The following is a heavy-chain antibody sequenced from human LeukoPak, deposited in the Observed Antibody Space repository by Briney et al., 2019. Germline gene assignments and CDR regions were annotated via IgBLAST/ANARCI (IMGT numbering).Heavy chain of an antibody. V-gene: IGHV3-53*01. CDR3: ARDRPYYDFWSGYMDV. Sequence: PGGSLRHSCAASGFTVSSNYMSWVRQAPGKGLEWVSVIYSGGSTYYADSVKGRFTISRDNSKNTLYLQMNSLRAEDTAVYYCARDRPYYDFWSGYMDVWGKGTTVTVSS. CDR2: IYSGGST. CDR1: GFTVSSNY. J-gene: IGHJ6*03. D-gene: IGHD3-3*01.